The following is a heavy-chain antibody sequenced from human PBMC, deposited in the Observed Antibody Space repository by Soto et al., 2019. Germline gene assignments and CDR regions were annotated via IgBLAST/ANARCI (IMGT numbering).Heavy chain of an antibody. D-gene: IGHD2-21*02. Sequence: QVQLVESGGDMVQAGTSLRLSCTGSGFTFSSLSLHWVRQGPDKGLEWVAVVSFDGKVTYYADSVKGRFTVSRDNSKNTIYLQANSLRAEDTAVYYCARDPYGDSQYFDYWGQGTPVTVSS. J-gene: IGHJ4*02. CDR3: ARDPYGDSQYFDY. CDR1: GFTFSSLS. V-gene: IGHV3-30*04. CDR2: VSFDGKVT.